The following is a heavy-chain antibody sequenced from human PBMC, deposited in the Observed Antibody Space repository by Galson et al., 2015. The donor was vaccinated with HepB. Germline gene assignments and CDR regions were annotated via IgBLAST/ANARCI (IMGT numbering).Heavy chain of an antibody. D-gene: IGHD1-26*01. J-gene: IGHJ4*02. Sequence: SLRLSCAASGFTFSSYSMNWVRQAPGKGLEWVSYISSSSSTIYYADSVKGRFTISRDSAKNSLYLQMNSLRAEDTAVYYCARDSQLYSGSYWYFDYWGQGTLVTVSS. CDR1: GFTFSSYS. CDR3: ARDSQLYSGSYWYFDY. V-gene: IGHV3-48*01. CDR2: ISSSSSTI.